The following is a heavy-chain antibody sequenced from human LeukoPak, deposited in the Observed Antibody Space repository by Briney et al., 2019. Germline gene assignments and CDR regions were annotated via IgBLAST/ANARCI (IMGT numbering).Heavy chain of an antibody. CDR2: IHRDGST. V-gene: IGHV3-66*01. CDR1: GFTVTSNY. Sequence: GGSLRLSCAVSGFTVTSNYMSWVRQAPGKGLEWVSIIHRDGSTYYADSVKGRFTTSRDNSKNTLYIQMNSLRAEDTGVYYCARDGEHVLAHDFWGQGTLVTVSS. CDR3: ARDGEHVLAHDF. J-gene: IGHJ4*02. D-gene: IGHD6-6*01.